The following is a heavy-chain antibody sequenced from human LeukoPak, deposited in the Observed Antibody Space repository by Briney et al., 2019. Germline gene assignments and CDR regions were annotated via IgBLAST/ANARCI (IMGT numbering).Heavy chain of an antibody. Sequence: PGGPLRLSCAASGFTFSTFAMSWGRQAPGKGLEWVSTITRSGAAKYYADSVKGRFTISRDNSKNTLYLQMDSLSAEDTALYYCAKDHPSCGGRDCLLFDDWGQGTLVTVSS. J-gene: IGHJ4*02. CDR1: GFTFSTFA. CDR3: AKDHPSCGGRDCLLFDD. CDR2: ITRSGAAK. D-gene: IGHD2-21*01. V-gene: IGHV3-23*01.